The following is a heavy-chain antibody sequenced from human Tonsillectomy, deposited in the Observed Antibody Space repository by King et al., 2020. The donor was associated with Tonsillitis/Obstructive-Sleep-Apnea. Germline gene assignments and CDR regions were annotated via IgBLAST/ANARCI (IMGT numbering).Heavy chain of an antibody. V-gene: IGHV4-31*03. Sequence: VPLQESGPGLVMPSQTLSLTCTVSDDSISSSDYYWGWIRQHPGTGLEWIGCISHRGGPYYNPSLKSRLTISLETSQKQFFLKLSSVTAADTAVYYCSRSTEYSNYEAYWGQGILVTVSS. CDR1: DDSISSSDYY. CDR2: ISHRGGP. D-gene: IGHD4-11*01. J-gene: IGHJ4*02. CDR3: SRSTEYSNYEAY.